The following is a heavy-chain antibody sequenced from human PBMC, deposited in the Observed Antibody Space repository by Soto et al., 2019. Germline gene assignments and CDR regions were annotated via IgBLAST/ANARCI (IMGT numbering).Heavy chain of an antibody. CDR2: INHSGSV. CDR1: GGSFHGYY. Sequence: SETLSLTCAVYGGSFHGYYWSWIRQPPGKGLEWIGEINHSGSVNFNPTFKSRVSILLDTSKNQMSLQLSSVSAADTAVYYCAKGPQTGYYDSWTFYSSVPWGQGTLVTVSS. D-gene: IGHD3-16*01. V-gene: IGHV4-34*01. CDR3: AKGPQTGYYDSWTFYSSVP. J-gene: IGHJ5*02.